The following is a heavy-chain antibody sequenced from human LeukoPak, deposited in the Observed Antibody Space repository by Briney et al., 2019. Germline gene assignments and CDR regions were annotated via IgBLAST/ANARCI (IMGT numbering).Heavy chain of an antibody. CDR3: ARDYDFWSGSRKYNWFDP. Sequence: PGGSLRLSCAASGFTFSSYGMHWVRQAPGKGLEWVAVIWYDGSNKYYADSVKGRFTISRDNSKNTLYLQMNSLRAEDTAVYYCARDYDFWSGSRKYNWFDPWGQGTLVTVSS. J-gene: IGHJ5*02. V-gene: IGHV3-33*01. D-gene: IGHD3-3*01. CDR2: IWYDGSNK. CDR1: GFTFSSYG.